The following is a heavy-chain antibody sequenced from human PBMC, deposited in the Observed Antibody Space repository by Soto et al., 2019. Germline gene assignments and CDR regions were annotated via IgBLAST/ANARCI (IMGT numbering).Heavy chain of an antibody. CDR1: GYTFTDFY. CDR2: INPNSGGT. J-gene: IGHJ4*02. CDR3: ATSRTSIAVACETEYYFDY. Sequence: QVQLVQSGAEVKKPGDSVKVSCKTSGYTFTDFYMHWVRQAPGQGLEWMGWINPNSGGTKYAQNLQGWVTMTRDTSISTAYTELSRLRSDDTAVYYSATSRTSIAVACETEYYFDYWGQGTLVTVSS. D-gene: IGHD6-19*01. V-gene: IGHV1-2*04.